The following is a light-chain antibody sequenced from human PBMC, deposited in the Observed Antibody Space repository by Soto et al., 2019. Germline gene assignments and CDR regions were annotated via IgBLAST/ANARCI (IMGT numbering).Light chain of an antibody. J-gene: IGKJ2*01. Sequence: EIVMTQSPATLSVSPGERATLSCRASQSVSSNLAWYPQKPGQAPRLLIYGASTSATGIPARFSVSGSGTEFTLTISSLQSEDFAVYYCQQYNNWPPYTCGQGTKLEIK. CDR3: QQYNNWPPYT. V-gene: IGKV3-15*01. CDR2: GAS. CDR1: QSVSSN.